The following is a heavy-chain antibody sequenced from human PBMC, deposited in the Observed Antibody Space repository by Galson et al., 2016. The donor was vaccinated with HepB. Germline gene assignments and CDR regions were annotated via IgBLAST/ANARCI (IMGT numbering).Heavy chain of an antibody. CDR1: GFTFRNYW. Sequence: SLRLSCAASGFTFRNYWMHRVRQAPGKGLVWVARIDGVGGSITYAGSVKGRFTISRDNAKNTLYLQMNSLRAEDTAVYYCARAGQHVQQEFDYWGQGTLVTVSS. V-gene: IGHV3-74*01. CDR2: IDGVGGSI. D-gene: IGHD6-6*01. CDR3: ARAGQHVQQEFDY. J-gene: IGHJ4*02.